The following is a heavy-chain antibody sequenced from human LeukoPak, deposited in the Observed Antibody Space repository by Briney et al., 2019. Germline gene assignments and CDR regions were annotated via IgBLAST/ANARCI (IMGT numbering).Heavy chain of an antibody. CDR1: GGSISSYY. CDR2: IYYSGST. CDR3: ARDGAVPGHYYYYGMDV. D-gene: IGHD2-2*01. Sequence: PSETLSLTCTVSGGSISSYYWSWIRQPPGKGLEWIGYIYYSGSTNYNPSLKSRVTISVDTSKNQFSLKLSSVTAADTAAYYCARDGAVPGHYYYYGMDVWGQGTTVTVSS. J-gene: IGHJ6*02. V-gene: IGHV4-59*12.